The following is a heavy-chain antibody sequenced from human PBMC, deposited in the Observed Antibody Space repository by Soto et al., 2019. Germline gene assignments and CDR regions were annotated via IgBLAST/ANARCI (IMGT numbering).Heavy chain of an antibody. Sequence: GESLKISCTASGFTFGDYAMSWVRQAPGKGLEWVGFIRSKGSGGTSEYAASVKGRSTFSRDDSKSIAYLQMNSLKIEDTAVYYCTRDQPITPWGQGTMVTVSS. CDR2: IRSKGSGGTS. V-gene: IGHV3-49*04. CDR1: GFTFGDYA. CDR3: TRDQPITP. J-gene: IGHJ3*01. D-gene: IGHD3-10*01.